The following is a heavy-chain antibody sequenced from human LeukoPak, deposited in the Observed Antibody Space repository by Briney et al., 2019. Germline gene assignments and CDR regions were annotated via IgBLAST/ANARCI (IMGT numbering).Heavy chain of an antibody. V-gene: IGHV4-59*01. Sequence: SETLSLTCTVSGGSISSYYWSWIRQPPGKGLEWIGYIYYSGSTNYNPSLRSRVTISVDTSKNQFSLKLSSVTAADTAVYYCARVWGGSYSSDYWGQGTLVTVSS. CDR3: ARVWGGSYSSDY. CDR2: IYYSGST. J-gene: IGHJ4*02. D-gene: IGHD1-26*01. CDR1: GGSISSYY.